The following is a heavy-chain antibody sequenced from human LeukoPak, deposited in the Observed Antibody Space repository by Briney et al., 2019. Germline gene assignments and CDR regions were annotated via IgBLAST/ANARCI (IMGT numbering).Heavy chain of an antibody. CDR1: GYTFTSYY. V-gene: IGHV1-46*01. CDR2: INPSAGNT. D-gene: IGHD1/OR15-1a*01. J-gene: IGHJ5*02. Sequence: ASVKVSCKASGYTFTSYYMHCVRQAPGQGLEWMGIINPSAGNTRYAQKFQGRVTMNRDTSTSTVYMGLSSLRSEDTAVYYCAREWTNTFWFAPWGQGTLVTVSS. CDR3: AREWTNTFWFAP.